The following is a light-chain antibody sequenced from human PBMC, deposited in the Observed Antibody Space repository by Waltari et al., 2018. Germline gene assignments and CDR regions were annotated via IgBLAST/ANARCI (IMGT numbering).Light chain of an antibody. J-gene: IGKJ4*01. V-gene: IGKV1-39*01. Sequence: DIQMTQSPPSLSASVGDRVTITCRASQNIRTYLNWDQQTPGKAPRLLLYGAYTLRSGVPARVSASGSGTNCTLTISSLQPEDFATFYCQQTYSDPRTFGGGTKV. CDR1: QNIRTY. CDR2: GAY. CDR3: QQTYSDPRT.